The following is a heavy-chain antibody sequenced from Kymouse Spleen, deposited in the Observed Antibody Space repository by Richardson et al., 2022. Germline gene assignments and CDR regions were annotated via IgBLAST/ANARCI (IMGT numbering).Heavy chain of an antibody. V-gene: IGHV4-39*01. CDR3: ARIAAVEGMDV. CDR2: IYYSGST. J-gene: IGHJ6*02. D-gene: IGHD6-6*01. CDR1: GGSISSSSYY. Sequence: QLQLQESGPGLVKPSETLSLTCTVSGGSISSSSYYWGWIRQPPGKGLEWIGSIYYSGSTYYNPSLKSRVTISVDTSKNQFSLKLSSVTAADTAVYYCARIAAVEGMDVWGQGTTVTVSS.